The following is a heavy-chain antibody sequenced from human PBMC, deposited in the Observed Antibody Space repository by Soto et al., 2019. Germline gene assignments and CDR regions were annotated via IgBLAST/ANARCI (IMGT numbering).Heavy chain of an antibody. Sequence: ASVKVSCKASGYTFTSYAMHWVRQAPGQRLEWMGWINAGNGNTKYSQKFQGRVTITRDTSASTAHMELSSLRSEDTAVYYCARSLPPMVYYYYYGMDVWGQGTTVTVSS. CDR3: ARSLPPMVYYYYYGMDV. CDR2: INAGNGNT. CDR1: GYTFTSYA. V-gene: IGHV1-3*01. D-gene: IGHD3-10*01. J-gene: IGHJ6*02.